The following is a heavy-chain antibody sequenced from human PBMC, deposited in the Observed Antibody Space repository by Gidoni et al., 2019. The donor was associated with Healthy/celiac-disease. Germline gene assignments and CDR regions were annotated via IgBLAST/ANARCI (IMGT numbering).Heavy chain of an antibody. CDR3: ARRACSGGSCYRYFDY. CDR1: GFTVSRNY. CDR2: IYSGGST. D-gene: IGHD2-15*01. J-gene: IGHJ4*02. V-gene: IGHV3-53*04. Sequence: EVQLVESGGGLVQPGGSLRLSCAASGFTVSRNYMSWVRQAPGKGLEWVSVIYSGGSTYYADSVKGRFTISRHNSKNTLYLQMNSLRAEDTAVYYCARRACSGGSCYRYFDYWGQGTLVTVSS.